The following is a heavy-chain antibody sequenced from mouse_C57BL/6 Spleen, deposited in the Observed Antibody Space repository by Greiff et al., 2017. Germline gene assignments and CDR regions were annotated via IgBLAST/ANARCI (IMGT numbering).Heavy chain of an antibody. CDR2: IDPSDSYT. D-gene: IGHD4-1*01. CDR3: ARRGLAGTGWFAY. Sequence: QVQLQQPGAELVMPGASVKLSCKASGYTFTSYWMHWVKQRPGQGLEWIGEIDPSDSYTNYNQKFKGKSTLTVDKSSSTAYMQLSSLTSEDSAVDYCARRGLAGTGWFAYWGQGTLVTVSA. V-gene: IGHV1-69*01. CDR1: GYTFTSYW. J-gene: IGHJ3*01.